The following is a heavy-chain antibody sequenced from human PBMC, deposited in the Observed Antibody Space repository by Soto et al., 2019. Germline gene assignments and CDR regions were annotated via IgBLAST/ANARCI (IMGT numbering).Heavy chain of an antibody. Sequence: QVQLVQSGAEVKKPGASVKVSCKASGDTFTSYDINWVRQATGQGLEWMGWMNPNSGHTGYAQKFQGRVTMTRSTSIRTAYMGLSSLTSEDTAVYYCANGGSTSAFDIWGQGTMVTVSS. CDR1: GDTFTSYD. CDR3: ANGGSTSAFDI. D-gene: IGHD2-2*01. J-gene: IGHJ3*02. CDR2: MNPNSGHT. V-gene: IGHV1-8*01.